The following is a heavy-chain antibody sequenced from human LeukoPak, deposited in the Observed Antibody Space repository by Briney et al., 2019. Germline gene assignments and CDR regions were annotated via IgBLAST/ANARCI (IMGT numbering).Heavy chain of an antibody. V-gene: IGHV3-30*04. CDR3: ARRGVYGSGAFYLDY. CDR2: ISYDGSNK. J-gene: IGHJ4*02. D-gene: IGHD3-10*01. Sequence: GGSLRLSCAASGFTFSSYAMHWVRQAPGKGLEWVAIISYDGSNKYYAGSVKGRFTISRDNSKNTLYLQMNSLRADDTAVYYCARRGVYGSGAFYLDYWGQGTLVTVSS. CDR1: GFTFSSYA.